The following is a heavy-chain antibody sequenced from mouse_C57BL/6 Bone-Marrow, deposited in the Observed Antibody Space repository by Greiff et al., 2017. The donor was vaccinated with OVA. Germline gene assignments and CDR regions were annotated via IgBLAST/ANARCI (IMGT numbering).Heavy chain of an antibody. J-gene: IGHJ3*01. D-gene: IGHD4-1*01. V-gene: IGHV1-81*01. CDR2: IYPRSGNT. CDR1: GYTFTSYG. Sequence: QVQLQQSGAELARPGASVKLSCKASGYTFTSYGISWVKQRTGQGLEWIGEIYPRSGNTYYNEKFKGKATLTADKSSSTAYMELRSLTSEDSAVYFCARRCWDRFAYWGQGTLVTVSA. CDR3: ARRCWDRFAY.